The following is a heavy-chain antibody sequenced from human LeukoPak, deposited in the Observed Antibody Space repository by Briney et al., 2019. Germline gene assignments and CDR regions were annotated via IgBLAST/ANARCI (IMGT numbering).Heavy chain of an antibody. Sequence: SETLSLTCAVSGASISGSGYYLGWIRQPPGKGLEWIGNIYYTGSTYYNASLQSRVTISIDMSKNQFSLRLSSVTAADTAVYYCARVAYYYDSSGEEYYFDYWGQGTLVTVSS. CDR1: GASISGSGYY. V-gene: IGHV4-39*07. D-gene: IGHD3-22*01. CDR2: IYYTGST. J-gene: IGHJ4*02. CDR3: ARVAYYYDSSGEEYYFDY.